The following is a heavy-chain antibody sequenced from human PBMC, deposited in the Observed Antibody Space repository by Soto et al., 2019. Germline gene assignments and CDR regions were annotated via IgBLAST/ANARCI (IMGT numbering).Heavy chain of an antibody. V-gene: IGHV5-51*01. CDR3: ARRRVPASHYYYGMDV. J-gene: IGHJ6*02. D-gene: IGHD2-2*01. Sequence: XESLKISCKGSGYSFISSRIGWVRQMPGKGLEWMGIIYPGDSDTRYSPSFQGQVTISADKSISTAYLQWSSLKASDTAMYYCARRRVPASHYYYGMDVWGQGTAVTVSS. CDR2: IYPGDSDT. CDR1: GYSFISSR.